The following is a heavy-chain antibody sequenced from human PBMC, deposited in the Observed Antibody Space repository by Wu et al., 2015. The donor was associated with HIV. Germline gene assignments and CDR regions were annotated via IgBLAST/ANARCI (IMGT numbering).Heavy chain of an antibody. CDR3: ASSPGAAAETAVDY. CDR2: ISAYSGNT. CDR1: GYTFTNYD. J-gene: IGHJ4*02. D-gene: IGHD6-13*01. V-gene: IGHV1-18*01. Sequence: QVQLVQSGAEVKKPGASVKVSCKASGYTFTNYDISWVRQAPGQGLEWMGWISAYSGNTKYAQKLQGRVTMTTDTSTSTAYMELRTLRSDDTAVYYCASSPGAAAETAVDYWGQGTLVTVSS.